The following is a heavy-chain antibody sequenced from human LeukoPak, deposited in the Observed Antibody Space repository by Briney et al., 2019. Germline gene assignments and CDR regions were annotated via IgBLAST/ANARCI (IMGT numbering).Heavy chain of an antibody. CDR2: IKQYGSDK. J-gene: IGHJ4*02. CDR3: AREVLGPEY. V-gene: IGHV3-7*01. CDR1: GFTFTNYW. D-gene: IGHD1-14*01. Sequence: GDSLRLSFAASGFTFTNYWMTWLRQAQGHELEWVRNIKQYGSDKNYMDSVKGRFPISRDNTKNSVYLQMSSLRADDTAVYYCAREVLGPEYWGQGTLVTVSS.